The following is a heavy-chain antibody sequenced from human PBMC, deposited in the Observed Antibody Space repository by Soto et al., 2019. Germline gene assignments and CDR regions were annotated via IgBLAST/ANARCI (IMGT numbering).Heavy chain of an antibody. D-gene: IGHD6-13*01. CDR2: IVPIFGMK. V-gene: IGHV1-69*10. CDR3: STRGGQEQPFVDY. Sequence: SVKVSCKASGGTSSSYTISWVRQAPGQGLEWMGGIVPIFGMKNYAQKFQGRLTITADTSTSTAYMELSSLRSEDTALYYCSTRGGQEQPFVDYWGQGTLVTVSS. CDR1: GGTSSSYT. J-gene: IGHJ4*02.